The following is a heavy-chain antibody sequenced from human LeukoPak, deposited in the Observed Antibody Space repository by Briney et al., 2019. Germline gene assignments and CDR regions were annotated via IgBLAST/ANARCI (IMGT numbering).Heavy chain of an antibody. CDR3: ARAPAVAGPFDY. CDR1: GFTFSTYG. Sequence: GGSLRLSRAASGFTFSTYGMHWVRQAPGKGLEWVSVIYSGGSTYYADSVKGRFTISRDNSKNTLYLQMNSLRAEDTAVYYCARAPAVAGPFDYWGQGTLVTVSS. CDR2: IYSGGST. J-gene: IGHJ4*02. V-gene: IGHV3-53*01. D-gene: IGHD6-19*01.